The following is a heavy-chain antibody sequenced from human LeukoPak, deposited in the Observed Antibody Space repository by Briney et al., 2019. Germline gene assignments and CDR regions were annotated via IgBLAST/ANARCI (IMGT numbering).Heavy chain of an antibody. CDR3: ARRRNSLVSFDY. CDR1: GGSISSSSYY. D-gene: IGHD4-23*01. CDR2: IYYSGST. Sequence: SETLSLTCTVSGGSISSSSYYWGWIRQPPGKGLEWIGSIYYSGSTYYNPSFKSRVTISVDTSKNQFSLKLSSVTAADTAVYYCARRRNSLVSFDYWGQGTLVTVSS. J-gene: IGHJ4*02. V-gene: IGHV4-39*01.